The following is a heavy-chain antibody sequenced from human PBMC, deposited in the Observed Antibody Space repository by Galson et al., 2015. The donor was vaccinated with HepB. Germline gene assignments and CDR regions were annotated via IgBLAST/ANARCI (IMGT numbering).Heavy chain of an antibody. CDR3: AKGITMIVAKYYYGMDV. J-gene: IGHJ6*02. V-gene: IGHV3-9*01. Sequence: SLRLSCAASGFTFDDYAMHWVRQAPGKGLEWVSGISWNSGSIGYADSVKGRFTISRDNAKNSLYLQMNSLRAEDTALYYCAKGITMIVAKYYYGMDVWGQGTTVTVSS. D-gene: IGHD3-22*01. CDR1: GFTFDDYA. CDR2: ISWNSGSI.